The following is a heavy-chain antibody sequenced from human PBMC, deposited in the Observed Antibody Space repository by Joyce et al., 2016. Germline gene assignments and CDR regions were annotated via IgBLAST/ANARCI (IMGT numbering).Heavy chain of an antibody. J-gene: IGHJ4*02. CDR1: GYTFASHA. CDR3: AVVMVTALDY. D-gene: IGHD2-21*02. V-gene: IGHV1-3*01. CDR2: ISADTGNR. Sequence: QVQLVQPGAEVKKHGASVKASCKASGYTFASHAIHWVRQAPGQRLEWMGWISADTGNRKYSQQVQGRVAITCDTSASTVYMQLSSLRSEDTTVYYCAVVMVTALDYWGQGTLVAVSS.